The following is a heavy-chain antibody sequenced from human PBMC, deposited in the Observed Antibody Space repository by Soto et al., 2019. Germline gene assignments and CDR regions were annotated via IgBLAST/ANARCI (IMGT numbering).Heavy chain of an antibody. CDR2: IYYSGST. Sequence: SETLSLTCTVSGGSISSGDYYWSWIRQPPGKGLEWIGYIYYSGSTYYNPSLKSRVTISVDTSKNQFSLKLSSVTAADTAVYYCAREIVVVPAANWFDPWGQGTLVTVSS. D-gene: IGHD2-2*01. V-gene: IGHV4-30-4*01. CDR3: AREIVVVPAANWFDP. CDR1: GGSISSGDYY. J-gene: IGHJ5*02.